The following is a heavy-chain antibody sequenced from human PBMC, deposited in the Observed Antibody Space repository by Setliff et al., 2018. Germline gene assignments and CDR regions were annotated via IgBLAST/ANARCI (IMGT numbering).Heavy chain of an antibody. J-gene: IGHJ6*03. V-gene: IGHV1-69*13. CDR2: IIPIFGTA. D-gene: IGHD7-27*01. Sequence: SVKVSCKASGGSFSNYAISWVRQAPGQGLEWMGGIIPIFGTANYAQKFQGRVTITADESTSTAYMELSSLRSEDTAVYYCARNEALTGAGNYYYYYMDVWGKGTTVTVSS. CDR1: GGSFSNYA. CDR3: ARNEALTGAGNYYYYYMDV.